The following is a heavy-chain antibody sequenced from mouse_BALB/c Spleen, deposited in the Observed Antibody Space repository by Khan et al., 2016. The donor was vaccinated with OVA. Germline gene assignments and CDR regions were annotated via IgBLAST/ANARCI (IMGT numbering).Heavy chain of an antibody. J-gene: IGHJ3*01. V-gene: IGHV2-2*01. CDR2: MWSAGST. Sequence: QVQLKESGPGLVQPSQSLSITCTVSGFSLNNYSVHWVRQSPGKGLEWLGVMWSAGSTDYNAAFISRLTISKDNSRSQVFFKMNSLQPYDTAIYSGTKRGYDYGRGALFAYWGQGTPVTVSA. CDR3: TKRGYDYGRGALFAY. CDR1: GFSLNNYS. D-gene: IGHD2-4*01.